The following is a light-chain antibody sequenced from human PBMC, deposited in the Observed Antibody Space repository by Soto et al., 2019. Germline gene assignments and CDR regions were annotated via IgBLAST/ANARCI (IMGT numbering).Light chain of an antibody. Sequence: QSALTQPASVSGSPGQSSTISCTGTSSDVGGYNYVSWYQQHPGKAPKHMIYDVSNRPSGVSNRFSGSKSGNTASLTISGLQAEDEADYYCSSYTSSSTLRVFGGGTKLTVL. V-gene: IGLV2-14*01. CDR1: SSDVGGYNY. J-gene: IGLJ2*01. CDR3: SSYTSSSTLRV. CDR2: DVS.